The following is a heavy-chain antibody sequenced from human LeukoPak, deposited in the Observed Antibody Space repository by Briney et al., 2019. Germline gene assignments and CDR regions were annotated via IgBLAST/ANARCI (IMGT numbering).Heavy chain of an antibody. J-gene: IGHJ5*02. D-gene: IGHD2-15*01. CDR1: GSTFSSYG. Sequence: QPGGSLRLSCAASGSTFSSYGMHWVRQAPGKGLEWVAFIRYDGSNKYYADSVKGRFTISRDNSKNTLYLQMNSLRAEDTAVYYCAKDQGYCSGGSCYENWFDPWGQGTLVTVSS. CDR3: AKDQGYCSGGSCYENWFDP. CDR2: IRYDGSNK. V-gene: IGHV3-30*02.